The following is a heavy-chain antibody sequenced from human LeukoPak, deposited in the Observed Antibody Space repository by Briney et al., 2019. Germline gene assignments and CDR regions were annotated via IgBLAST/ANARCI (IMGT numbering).Heavy chain of an antibody. CDR3: AHRLWFGEKFDY. Sequence: SGPTLVEPTQTLTLTCTFSGFSLSTSGVGVGWIRQPPGKALEWLALIYWNDDKRYSPSLKSRLTITKDTSKNQVVLTTTNMDPVDTATYYCAHRLWFGEKFDYWGQGTLVTVSS. D-gene: IGHD3-10*01. V-gene: IGHV2-5*01. CDR1: GFSLSTSGVG. J-gene: IGHJ4*02. CDR2: IYWNDDK.